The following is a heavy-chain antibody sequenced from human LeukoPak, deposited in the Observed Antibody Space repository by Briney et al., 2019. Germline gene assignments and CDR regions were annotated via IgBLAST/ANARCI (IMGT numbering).Heavy chain of an antibody. V-gene: IGHV4-39*01. CDR2: IYYSGST. Sequence: SETLSLTCTVSGGSISSSSYYWGWIRQPPGKGLEWIGSIYYSGSTYYNPSLKSRVTISVDTSKNQFSLKVTSVTAADTAVYYCARSGAYQYRSTADYWGQGTLGTVS. CDR1: GGSISSSSYY. CDR3: ARSGAYQYRSTADY. D-gene: IGHD6-13*01. J-gene: IGHJ4*02.